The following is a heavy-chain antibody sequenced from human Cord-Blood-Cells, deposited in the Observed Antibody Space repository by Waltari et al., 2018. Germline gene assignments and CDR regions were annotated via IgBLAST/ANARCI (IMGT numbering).Heavy chain of an antibody. J-gene: IGHJ4*02. D-gene: IGHD5-18*01. CDR2: IYSGGRT. Sequence: EVQRGTSVGCLRQPGGYLRPSCPPSVFPVSATSMRWNSAAPGKGLEGVAVIYSGGRTYCAAPVKGRFTISRDNSKNTLYLQINSLRAEDTAVYYCARDRDTAMGYAGTFDYWGQGTLVTVSS. V-gene: IGHV3-53*01. CDR3: ARDRDTAMGYAGTFDY. CDR1: VFPVSATS.